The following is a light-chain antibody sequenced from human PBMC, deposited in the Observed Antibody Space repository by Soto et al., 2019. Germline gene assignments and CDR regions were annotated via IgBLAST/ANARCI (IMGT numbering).Light chain of an antibody. V-gene: IGLV2-23*01. Sequence: QSALTQPASVSGSPGQSITISCTGTSSDVGNYNLVSWYQQYPGKAPKLMIYEGGKRPSGVSNRFSGSKSGNTASLTISGLQAEDEADYYCCSFALRSTLIFGGETKLTV. CDR1: SSDVGNYNL. CDR2: EGG. J-gene: IGLJ2*01. CDR3: CSFALRSTLI.